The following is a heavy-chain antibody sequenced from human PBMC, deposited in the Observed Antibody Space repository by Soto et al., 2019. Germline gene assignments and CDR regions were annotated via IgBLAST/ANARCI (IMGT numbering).Heavy chain of an antibody. CDR3: ARHPLDSYYYGMDV. CDR2: IDPSDSYT. CDR1: GYSFTSYR. J-gene: IGHJ6*02. Sequence: RGESLKISCKGSGYSFTSYRISWVRQMPGKGLEWMGRIDPSDSYTNYSPSFQGHVTISADKSISTAYLQWSSLKASDTAMYYCARHPLDSYYYGMDVWGQGTTVTVSS. V-gene: IGHV5-10-1*01.